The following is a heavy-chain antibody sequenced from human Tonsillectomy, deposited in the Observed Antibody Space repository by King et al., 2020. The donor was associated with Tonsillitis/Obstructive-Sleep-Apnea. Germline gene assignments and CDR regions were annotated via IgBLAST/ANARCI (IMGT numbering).Heavy chain of an antibody. CDR1: EYRFANYW. CDR2: IRPRDSDS. CDR3: ARLSNVDFWALTFDY. J-gene: IGHJ4*02. Sequence: QLVQSGAEMKKAEESLKISCKGSEYRFANYWIVWVRQKPGKGLEWMGVIRPRDSDSKYRPSFQGQVTVSADKSISTAYLQWSSLKVSDSATYYCARLSNVDFWALTFDYWGQGTQVTVSS. V-gene: IGHV5-51*01. D-gene: IGHD3/OR15-3a*01.